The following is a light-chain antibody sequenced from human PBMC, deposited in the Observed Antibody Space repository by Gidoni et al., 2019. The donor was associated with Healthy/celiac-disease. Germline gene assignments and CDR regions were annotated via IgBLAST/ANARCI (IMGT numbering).Light chain of an antibody. CDR3: QQYNNWWT. CDR2: GAS. Sequence: EIVMTQSPATLSVSPGERATLSCRASQSVSSNLAWYPHKPGQAPRLLIYGASTRATGIPARFSGSGSGTEFTLTISSLQSEDFAVYYCQQYNNWWTFGQGTKVEIK. V-gene: IGKV3-15*01. CDR1: QSVSSN. J-gene: IGKJ1*01.